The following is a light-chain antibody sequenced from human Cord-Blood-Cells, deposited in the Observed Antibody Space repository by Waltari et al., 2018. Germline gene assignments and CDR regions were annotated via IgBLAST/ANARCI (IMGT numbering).Light chain of an antibody. CDR2: DAS. J-gene: IGKJ1*01. V-gene: IGKV3-11*01. Sequence: EVVLTQSPATLSLSTGERAPLSCRASQSVSSYLAWSQQKPGQAPRLLIYDASNRATGIPARFSGSGSGTDFTLTISSLEPEDFAVYYCQQRSNWPWTFGQGTKVEIK. CDR3: QQRSNWPWT. CDR1: QSVSSY.